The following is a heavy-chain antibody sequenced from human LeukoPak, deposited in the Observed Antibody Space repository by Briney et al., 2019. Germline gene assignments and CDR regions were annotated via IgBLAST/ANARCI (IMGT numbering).Heavy chain of an antibody. CDR3: ARDSGRRGDGDFDY. CDR1: GFTVDSNY. CDR2: IYTGGNT. D-gene: IGHD3-10*01. J-gene: IGHJ4*02. Sequence: GGSLRLSCAASGFTVDSNYLSWVRQAPGKGLEWVSTIYTGGNTYYADSVKGRFTISRDNSKNTLYLQMNSLRADDTAVYYCARDSGRRGDGDFDYWGQGTLVTVSS. V-gene: IGHV3-53*05.